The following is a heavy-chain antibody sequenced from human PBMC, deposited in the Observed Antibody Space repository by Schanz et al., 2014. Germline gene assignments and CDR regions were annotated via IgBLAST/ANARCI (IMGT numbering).Heavy chain of an antibody. J-gene: IGHJ4*02. CDR1: GYDFHIYA. CDR2: ISGYTGDT. CDR3: AGDNGRIPAANSFDY. Sequence: QILLVQPGPEVKKPGASVTVSCKASGYDFHIYAYSWVRQAPGQGPEWIGWISGYTGDTKYAQKFQHRVNMTTDRTTSTVYMELRSLRFDDTAVYFCAGDNGRIPAANSFDYWGQGTRVTVSS. V-gene: IGHV1-18*01. D-gene: IGHD1-26*01.